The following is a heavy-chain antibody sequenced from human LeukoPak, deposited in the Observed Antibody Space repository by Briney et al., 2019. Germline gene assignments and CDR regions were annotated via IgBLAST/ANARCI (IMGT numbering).Heavy chain of an antibody. V-gene: IGHV3-23*01. Sequence: PGGSLGLSCAASGFTFSSYAMNWVRQAPGTRLEWVSSITGGGNSTYYADSVKGRFTISRDNSKNTVSLQMNSLRAEDTAVYYCAKGERVYCSASTCYPFDYWGQGILVSVSS. D-gene: IGHD2-15*01. CDR2: ITGGGNST. J-gene: IGHJ4*02. CDR1: GFTFSSYA. CDR3: AKGERVYCSASTCYPFDY.